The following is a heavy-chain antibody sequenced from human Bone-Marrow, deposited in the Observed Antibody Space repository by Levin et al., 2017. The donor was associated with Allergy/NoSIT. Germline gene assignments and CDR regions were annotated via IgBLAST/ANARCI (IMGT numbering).Heavy chain of an antibody. CDR1: GVSITSGSYY. CDR3: ARVLQYSYYYTDV. Sequence: PSETLSLTCTVSGVSITSGSYYWSWIRQPAGKGLEWIGHSYTSGNITYNPSLKSRVTISLDTSKKQFSLKLRSVTAADTAVYYCARVLQYSYYYTDVWGKGTMVTVSS. J-gene: IGHJ6*03. V-gene: IGHV4-61*09. CDR2: SYTSGNI. D-gene: IGHD2-21*01.